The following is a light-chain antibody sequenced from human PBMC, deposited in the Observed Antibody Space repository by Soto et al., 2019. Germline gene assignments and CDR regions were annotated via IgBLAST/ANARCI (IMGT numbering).Light chain of an antibody. Sequence: DIQLTQPPSFLSASVGDRVTITCRASQGISSYLAWYQQKPGKAPKLLIYAASTLQSGVPSRFSGSGSGTEFTLTISSLQPEDFATDYCQQLNSYPLTFGGGTKVEIK. J-gene: IGKJ4*01. V-gene: IGKV1-9*01. CDR1: QGISSY. CDR2: AAS. CDR3: QQLNSYPLT.